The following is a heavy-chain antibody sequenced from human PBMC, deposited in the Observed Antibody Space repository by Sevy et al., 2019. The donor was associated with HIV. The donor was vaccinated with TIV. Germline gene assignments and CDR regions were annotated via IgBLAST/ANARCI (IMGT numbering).Heavy chain of an antibody. CDR1: GGSINSDH. V-gene: IGHV4-59*08. J-gene: IGHJ3*02. CDR3: ARRNDFDI. CDR2: VYYTGGT. Sequence: SETPSLTCTVSGGSINSDHWNWTRQPPGKGLEWIGYVYYTGGTNYNPSLKNRVTISVDRTKNQFSLKLTSVTAADTAVYYCARRNDFDIWGQGTMVTVSS.